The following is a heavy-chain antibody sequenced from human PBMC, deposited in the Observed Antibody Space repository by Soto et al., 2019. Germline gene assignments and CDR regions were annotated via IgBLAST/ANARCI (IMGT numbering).Heavy chain of an antibody. D-gene: IGHD4-17*01. CDR2: IYYSGST. J-gene: IGHJ4*02. V-gene: IGHV4-31*11. CDR3: AREDCGGNPDY. CDR1: GGSISSGGYY. Sequence: PSETLSLTCAVYGGSISSGGYYWSWIRQHPGKGLEWIGYIYYSGSTYYNPSLKSRVTISVDTSKNQFSLKLSSLTAADTAVYYCAREDCGGNPDYWGQGTLVTVSS.